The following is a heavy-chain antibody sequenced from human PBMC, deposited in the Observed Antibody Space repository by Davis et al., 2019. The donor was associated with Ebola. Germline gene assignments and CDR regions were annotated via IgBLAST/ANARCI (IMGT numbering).Heavy chain of an antibody. Sequence: PGGSLRLSCAASGFTFSGSAMHWVRQASGKGLEWVGRIRSKANSYATAYAASVKGRFTISRDDSKNTAYLQMNSLKTEDTAVYYCARDYLVFDYWGQGTLVTVSS. D-gene: IGHD3-10*01. CDR3: ARDYLVFDY. CDR1: GFTFSGSA. J-gene: IGHJ4*02. V-gene: IGHV3-73*01. CDR2: IRSKANSYAT.